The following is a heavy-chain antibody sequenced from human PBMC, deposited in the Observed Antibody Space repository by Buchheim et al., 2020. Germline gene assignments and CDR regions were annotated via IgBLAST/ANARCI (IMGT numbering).Heavy chain of an antibody. D-gene: IGHD3-10*01. CDR2: ISYYGTPQ. V-gene: IGHV3-30*03. CDR3: ARGGLGQYYPYYYMDV. Sequence: QVELVESGGGVAQPGGSLTLSCAVSGFISSRYGMHWVRQAPDKGLEWVALISYYGTPQYYAGSVKGRFIVSRDNSRQTLSLQMDRLRIEDTAVYYCARGGLGQYYPYYYMDVWGRGTT. J-gene: IGHJ6*03. CDR1: GFISSRYG.